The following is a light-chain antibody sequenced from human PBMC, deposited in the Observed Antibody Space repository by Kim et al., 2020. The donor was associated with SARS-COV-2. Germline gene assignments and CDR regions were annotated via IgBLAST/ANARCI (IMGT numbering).Light chain of an antibody. V-gene: IGLV3-21*04. CDR2: YDS. CDR1: NIGRKS. CDR3: QVWDSTSVHRV. J-gene: IGLJ2*01. Sequence: SYELTQPPSVSVAPGKTASITCAGDNIGRKSVHWYQQKPGQATVLVISYDSDRPSGIPERLSGSNSENTATLTISEVEAGDEADYYCQVWDSTSVHRVFGGGTQLTVL.